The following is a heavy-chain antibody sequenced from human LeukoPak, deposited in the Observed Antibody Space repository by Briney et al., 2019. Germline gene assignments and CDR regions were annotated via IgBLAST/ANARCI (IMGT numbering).Heavy chain of an antibody. CDR1: GGSISSSSYY. CDR3: ARADCSGGSCYSGSRGVASWFDP. V-gene: IGHV4-31*03. D-gene: IGHD2-15*01. Sequence: SETLSLTCTVSGGSISSSSYYWGWIRQPPGKGLEWIGYIYYSGSTYYNPSLKSRVTISVDTSKNQFSLKLSSVTAADTAVYYCARADCSGGSCYSGSRGVASWFDPWGQGTLVTVSS. J-gene: IGHJ5*02. CDR2: IYYSGST.